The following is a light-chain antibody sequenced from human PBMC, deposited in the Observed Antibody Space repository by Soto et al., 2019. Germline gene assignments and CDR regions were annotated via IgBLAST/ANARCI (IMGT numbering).Light chain of an antibody. J-gene: IGLJ3*02. CDR2: EVS. V-gene: IGLV2-8*01. CDR1: SSDVGAYKY. Sequence: ALTQPPSASGSPGQSVTISCTGTSSDVGAYKYVSWYQQYPGKAPKLMIYEVSKRPSGVPDRFSGSKSGNTASLTVSGLQAEDEADYYCTSYVGSDIWVFGRGTKVTVL. CDR3: TSYVGSDIWV.